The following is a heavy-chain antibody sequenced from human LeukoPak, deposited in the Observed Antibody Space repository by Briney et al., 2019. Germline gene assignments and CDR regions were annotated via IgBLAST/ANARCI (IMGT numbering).Heavy chain of an antibody. D-gene: IGHD6-13*01. V-gene: IGHV4-59*01. J-gene: IGHJ4*02. Sequence: PSETLSLTCSVSGASIKTYYWSWVRQSPGKGLDWLAYIYYGGRINYNPSPSLTSRLTISVDTSKRQFSLELTSVTAADTAVYYCARAGIRYSSRWFGIDSWGQGTLVAVSS. CDR3: ARAGIRYSSRWFGIDS. CDR2: IYYGGRI. CDR1: GASIKTYY.